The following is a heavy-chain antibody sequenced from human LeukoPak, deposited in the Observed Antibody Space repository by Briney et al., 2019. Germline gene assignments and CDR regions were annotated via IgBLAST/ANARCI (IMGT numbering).Heavy chain of an antibody. CDR3: ARKDRDSSGYVWFDP. J-gene: IGHJ5*02. V-gene: IGHV4-59*08. Sequence: KPSETLSLTCTVSGGSISSYYWSWIRQPPGKGLEWIGYIYYSGSTNYNPSLKSRVTISVDTSKNQFSLKLSSVTAADTAVYYCARKDRDSSGYVWFDPWGQGTLVTVSS. D-gene: IGHD3-22*01. CDR2: IYYSGST. CDR1: GGSISSYY.